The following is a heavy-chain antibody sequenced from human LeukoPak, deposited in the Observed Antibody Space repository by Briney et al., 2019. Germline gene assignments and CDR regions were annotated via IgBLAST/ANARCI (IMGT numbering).Heavy chain of an antibody. CDR1: GFTFDDYA. CDR2: ISWNSGSI. CDR3: AKDMSEGSETTPSSLDY. J-gene: IGHJ4*02. D-gene: IGHD3-10*01. Sequence: PGGSLRLSCAASGFTFDDYAMHWVRQAPGKGLEWVSGISWNSGSIGYADSVKGRFTISRDNAKNSLYLQMNSLRAEDTALYYCAKDMSEGSETTPSSLDYWGQGTLVTVSS. V-gene: IGHV3-9*01.